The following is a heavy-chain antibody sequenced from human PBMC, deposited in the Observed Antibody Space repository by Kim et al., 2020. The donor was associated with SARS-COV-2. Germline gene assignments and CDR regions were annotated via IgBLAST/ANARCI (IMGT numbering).Heavy chain of an antibody. J-gene: IGHJ5*02. Sequence: GGSLRLSCAASGFTFSSYSMNWVRQAPGKGLEWVSSISSSSSYIYYADSVKGRFTISRDNAKNSLYLQMNSLRAEDTAVYYCARDSGPITMVRGVPNWFDPWGQGTLVTVSS. D-gene: IGHD3-10*01. CDR2: ISSSSSYI. V-gene: IGHV3-21*01. CDR1: GFTFSSYS. CDR3: ARDSGPITMVRGVPNWFDP.